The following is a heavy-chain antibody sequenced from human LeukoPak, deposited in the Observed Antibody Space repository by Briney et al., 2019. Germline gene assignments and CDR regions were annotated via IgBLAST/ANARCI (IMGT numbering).Heavy chain of an antibody. J-gene: IGHJ4*02. D-gene: IGHD6-13*01. Sequence: ETLSLTCTVSGGSIRSYYWSWIRQPPGKGLEWIGYIYNSGSTNYNHSLKSRVTISVDTSKNQFSLKLSSVTAADTAVYYCARENSNSWYLDYWGQGALVTVSS. CDR1: GGSIRSYY. CDR2: IYNSGST. CDR3: ARENSNSWYLDY. V-gene: IGHV4-59*01.